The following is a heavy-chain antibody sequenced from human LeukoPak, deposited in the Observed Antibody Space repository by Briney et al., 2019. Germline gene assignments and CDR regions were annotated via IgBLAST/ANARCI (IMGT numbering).Heavy chain of an antibody. J-gene: IGHJ3*02. CDR2: INPNSGGT. Sequence: ASVTVSCTASGYTFTGYYMHWVRQAPGQGLEWMGWINPNSGGTNYAQKFQGWVTMTRDTSISTAYMELSRLRSDDTAVYYCARNLGYCSSTSCYGLWAFDIWGQGTMVTVSS. D-gene: IGHD2-2*01. CDR1: GYTFTGYY. CDR3: ARNLGYCSSTSCYGLWAFDI. V-gene: IGHV1-2*04.